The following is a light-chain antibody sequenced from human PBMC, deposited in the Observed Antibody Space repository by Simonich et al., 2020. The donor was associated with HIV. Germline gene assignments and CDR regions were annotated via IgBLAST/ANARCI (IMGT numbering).Light chain of an antibody. V-gene: IGKV3-15*01. CDR1: QSVSSN. CDR2: GAS. Sequence: EIVMTQSPATLSVSPGERATLSCRASQSVSSNLAWYQQKPGQAPRLLIYGASTRATGIPARFSGGGSGTEFTLTISSMQSEDFAVYYCQQYGSSPTFCPGTKVDIK. CDR3: QQYGSSPT. J-gene: IGKJ3*01.